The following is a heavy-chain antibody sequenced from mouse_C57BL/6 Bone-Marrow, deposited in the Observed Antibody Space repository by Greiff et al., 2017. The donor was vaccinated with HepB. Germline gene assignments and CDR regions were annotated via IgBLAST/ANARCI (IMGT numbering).Heavy chain of an antibody. J-gene: IGHJ4*01. Sequence: QVQLKESGPGLVQPSQSLSITCTVSGFSLTSYGVHWVRQPPGKGLEWLGVIWSGGSTDYNAAFISRLSISKDNSKSQVFFKMNSLQADDTAIYYCAKEEGNYGDYYAMDYWGQGTSVTVSS. CDR2: IWSGGST. D-gene: IGHD1-1*02. CDR1: GFSLTSYG. CDR3: AKEEGNYGDYYAMDY. V-gene: IGHV2-4*01.